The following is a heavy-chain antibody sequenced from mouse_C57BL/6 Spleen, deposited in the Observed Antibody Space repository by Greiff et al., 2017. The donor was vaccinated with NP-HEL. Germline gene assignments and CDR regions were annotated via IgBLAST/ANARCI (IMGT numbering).Heavy chain of an antibody. J-gene: IGHJ2*01. CDR1: GFSLTSYA. Sequence: QVQLKESGPGLVAPSQSLSITCTVSGFSLTSYAISWVRQPPGKGLEWLGVIWTGGGTNYNSALNSRLSISKDNSKSQLFLKMNSLQTNDTARYYCARTCDYYGSSDYFDYWGQGTTLTVSS. D-gene: IGHD1-1*01. CDR3: ARTCDYYGSSDYFDY. V-gene: IGHV2-9-1*01. CDR2: IWTGGGT.